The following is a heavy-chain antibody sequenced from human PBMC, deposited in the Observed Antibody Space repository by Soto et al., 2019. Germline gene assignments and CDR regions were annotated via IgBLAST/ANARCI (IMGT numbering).Heavy chain of an antibody. D-gene: IGHD3-3*01. J-gene: IGHJ4*02. CDR2: INHSGST. CDR1: GGSFSGYY. CDR3: ARGHPNIGRFLEWLHADKFDY. V-gene: IGHV4-34*01. Sequence: LSLTCAVYGGSFSGYYWSWIRQPPGKGLEWIGEINHSGSTNYNPSLKSRVTISVDTSKNQFSLKLSSVTAADTAVYYCARGHPNIGRFLEWLHADKFDYWGQGTLVTVSS.